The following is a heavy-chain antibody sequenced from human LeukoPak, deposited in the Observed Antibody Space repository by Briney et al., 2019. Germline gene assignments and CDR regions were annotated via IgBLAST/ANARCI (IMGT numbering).Heavy chain of an antibody. D-gene: IGHD3-10*01. CDR1: GGSISSYY. J-gene: IGHJ6*03. Sequence: SETLSLTCTVSGGSISSYYWRWIRQPPGKGLEWIGYIYYSGSTNYNPPLKSRVTISVDTSKNQFSLKLSSVTAADTAVYYCARDRVYGSGTYTLDYYYYYMDVWGKGTTVTVSS. CDR2: IYYSGST. V-gene: IGHV4-59*01. CDR3: ARDRVYGSGTYTLDYYYYYMDV.